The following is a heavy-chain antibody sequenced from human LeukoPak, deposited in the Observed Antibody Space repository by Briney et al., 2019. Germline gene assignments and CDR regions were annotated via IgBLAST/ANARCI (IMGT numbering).Heavy chain of an antibody. V-gene: IGHV1-46*03. Sequence: ASLKVSCKASGYTFTSYYMHWVREAPGQGLEWMGIINPSGGSTSYAQKFQGRVTITRDTCTSTVYMELSRLRSEGTAVYYCASSTGGDTDIFPEYWGQGTLVTVSS. D-gene: IGHD5-18*01. J-gene: IGHJ4*02. CDR3: ASSTGGDTDIFPEY. CDR1: GYTFTSYY. CDR2: INPSGGST.